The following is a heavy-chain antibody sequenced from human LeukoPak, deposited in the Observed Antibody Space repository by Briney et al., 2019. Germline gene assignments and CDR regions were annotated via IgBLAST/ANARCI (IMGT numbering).Heavy chain of an antibody. J-gene: IGHJ4*02. CDR3: ARGHNGGGYYYGFTH. CDR2: INRSGGT. CDR1: GGSFSGYY. Sequence: SETPSLTCAVYGGSFSGYYWTWIRQTPAKGLEWIGEINRSGGTSYNPSLKSRVTISGDTSKNQFSLKVSSVTAADTALYYCARGHNGGGYYYGFTHWGQGTLVTVSS. V-gene: IGHV4-34*01. D-gene: IGHD3-16*01.